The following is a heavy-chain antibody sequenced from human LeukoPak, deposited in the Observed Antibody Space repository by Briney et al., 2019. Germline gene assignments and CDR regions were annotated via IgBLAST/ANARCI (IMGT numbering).Heavy chain of an antibody. Sequence: ASVKVSCKASGYTFTSYGISWVRQAPGQGLEWMGWISAYNGNTNYAQKLQGRVTMTTDTSTSTAYMELRSPTSDDTAVYYCARQSWRNDAFDIWGQGTMVTVSS. CDR3: ARQSWRNDAFDI. CDR1: GYTFTSYG. V-gene: IGHV1-18*01. CDR2: ISAYNGNT. D-gene: IGHD1-1*01. J-gene: IGHJ3*02.